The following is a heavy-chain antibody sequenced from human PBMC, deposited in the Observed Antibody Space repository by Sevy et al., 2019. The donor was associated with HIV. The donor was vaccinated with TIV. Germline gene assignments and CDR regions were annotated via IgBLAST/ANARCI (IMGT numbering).Heavy chain of an antibody. Sequence: SETLCLTCTVSGGSMSSYFWSWIRQPPGKGLEWIGYIYYTGTTNYNPSLKSRLTMSLDTSKNRFSLKLTAVTAADTAVYYCARDSVLSPRVFDSWGQGTLVTVSS. V-gene: IGHV4-59*01. D-gene: IGHD3-10*01. J-gene: IGHJ4*02. CDR1: GGSMSSYF. CDR2: IYYTGTT. CDR3: ARDSVLSPRVFDS.